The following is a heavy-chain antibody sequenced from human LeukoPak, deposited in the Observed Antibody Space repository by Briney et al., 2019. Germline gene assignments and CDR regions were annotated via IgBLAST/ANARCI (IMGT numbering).Heavy chain of an antibody. Sequence: GRSLRLSCAASGFTFSSYGMHWVRQAPGKGLEWVAVIWYDGSNKYYADSVKGRFTISRDNSKNTLYLQMNSLRAEDTAVYYCARGVGAPYDFWSRPHYYFDYWGQGTLVTVSS. J-gene: IGHJ4*02. V-gene: IGHV3-33*01. CDR2: IWYDGSNK. CDR3: ARGVGAPYDFWSRPHYYFDY. D-gene: IGHD3-3*01. CDR1: GFTFSSYG.